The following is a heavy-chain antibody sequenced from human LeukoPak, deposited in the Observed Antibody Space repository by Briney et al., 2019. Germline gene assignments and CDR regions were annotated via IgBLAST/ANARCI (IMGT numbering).Heavy chain of an antibody. J-gene: IGHJ4*02. V-gene: IGHV3-74*01. CDR1: GFTFSSYW. D-gene: IGHD2/OR15-2a*01. CDR3: ARGRGTIYMFDY. Sequence: PGGSLRLSCAASGFTFSSYWMHWVRQAPGKGLVWVSRINKDGSSTTYADSVKGRFTISRDNAENTLYLQLSSLRGEDTAVYYCARGRGTIYMFDYWGQGTLVTVSS. CDR2: INKDGSST.